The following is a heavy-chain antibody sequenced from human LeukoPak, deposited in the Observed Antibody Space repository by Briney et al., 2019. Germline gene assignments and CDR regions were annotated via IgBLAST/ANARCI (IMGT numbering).Heavy chain of an antibody. CDR1: GGSISSGGYY. CDR3: AREYSSGWHFDY. V-gene: IGHV3-11*04. CDR2: ISSSSSTI. J-gene: IGHJ4*02. Sequence: LSLTCTVSGGSISSGGYYWSWIRQPPGKGLEWVSYISSSSSTIYYADSVKGRFTISRDNAKNSLYLQMNSLRAEDTAVYYCAREYSSGWHFDYWGQGTLVTVSS. D-gene: IGHD6-19*01.